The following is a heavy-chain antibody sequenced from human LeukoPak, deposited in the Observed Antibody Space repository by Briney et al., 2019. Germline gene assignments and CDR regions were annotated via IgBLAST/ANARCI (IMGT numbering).Heavy chain of an antibody. Sequence: PGGSLRLSCAASGFTFSDYHMSWIRQAPGKGLEWVSYISTSGTTTYYGDSVKGRFTISRDNAKNSLYLQMNNLRAEDTAVYYCARVKNGFDGNGYPYCYYYMDVWGRGTTVTVFS. D-gene: IGHD3-22*01. CDR3: ARVKNGFDGNGYPYCYYYMDV. V-gene: IGHV3-11*04. CDR2: ISTSGTTT. J-gene: IGHJ6*03. CDR1: GFTFSDYH.